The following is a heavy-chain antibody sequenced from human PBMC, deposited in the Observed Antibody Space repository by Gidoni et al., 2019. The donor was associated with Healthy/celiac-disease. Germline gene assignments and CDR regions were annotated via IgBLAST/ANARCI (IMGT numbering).Heavy chain of an antibody. CDR2: INAGNGNT. D-gene: IGHD6-13*01. J-gene: IGHJ3*02. CDR3: ASSPRGYSSSLYADAFDI. CDR1: GYTCTSYA. Sequence: QVQLVQSGAEVKKPGATVNDSCKDSGYTCTSYAMHWVRQAPEQRLDWMGWINAGNGNTKYSPKLQGRVTITRDTSASTAYMELRSLRSEDTAVYSCASSPRGYSSSLYADAFDIWGHGTMVTVSS. V-gene: IGHV1-3*01.